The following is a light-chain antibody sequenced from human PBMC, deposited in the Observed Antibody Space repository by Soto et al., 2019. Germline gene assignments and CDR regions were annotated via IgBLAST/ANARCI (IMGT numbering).Light chain of an antibody. Sequence: IVMTQSPATLSVSPGERVTLSCRASQSVSSNLAWYQQKPGQAPRLPIYGASTRATDIPARFSGSGSGTEFTLTISSLQSEDFAVYYCQQYNNWPPWTFGQGTKVDIK. CDR3: QQYNNWPPWT. J-gene: IGKJ1*01. V-gene: IGKV3-15*01. CDR2: GAS. CDR1: QSVSSN.